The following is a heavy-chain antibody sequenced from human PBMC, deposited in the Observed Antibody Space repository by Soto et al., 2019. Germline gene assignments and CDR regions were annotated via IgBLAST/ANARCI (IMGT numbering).Heavy chain of an antibody. V-gene: IGHV5-51*01. CDR2: IYPGDSDT. CDR3: ARQASTIFLVVKGYYYYYVIDC. CDR1: GYSFTSYW. Sequence: PGESLKISCKGSGYSFTSYWIGWVRQMPGKGLEWMGIIYPGDSDTRYSPSFQGQVTISADKSISTAYLQWSSLKASDTAMYYCARQASTIFLVVKGYYYYYVIDCWGQRTTDTGSS. D-gene: IGHD3-3*01. J-gene: IGHJ6*02.